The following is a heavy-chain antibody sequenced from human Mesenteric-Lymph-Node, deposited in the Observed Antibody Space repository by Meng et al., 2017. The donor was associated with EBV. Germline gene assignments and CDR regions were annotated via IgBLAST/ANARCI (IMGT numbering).Heavy chain of an antibody. CDR1: GFIFNNAW. V-gene: IGHV3-53*01. J-gene: IGHJ4*02. CDR2: IYTDGST. Sequence: VQLVEAGGGLLKQGGSLRLSCAASGFIFNNAWMNWVRQAPGKGLEWVSVIYTDGSTYYADSVKGRFTISRDNSKNTLFIQMNNLRVDDTAVYYCVRGPWNNWGQGTLVTVSS. D-gene: IGHD1/OR15-1a*01. CDR3: VRGPWNN.